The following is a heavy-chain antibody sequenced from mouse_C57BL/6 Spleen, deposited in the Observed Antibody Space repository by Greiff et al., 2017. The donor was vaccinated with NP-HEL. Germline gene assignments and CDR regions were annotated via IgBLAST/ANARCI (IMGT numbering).Heavy chain of an antibody. CDR3: ARHADSSGWFAY. V-gene: IGHV5-6*01. Sequence: EVKLMESGGDLVKPGGSLKLSCAASGFTFSSYGMSWVRQTPDKRLEWVATISSGGSYTYYPDSVKGRFTISRDNAKNTLYLQMSSLKSEDTAMYYCARHADSSGWFAYWGQGTLVTVSA. J-gene: IGHJ3*01. CDR1: GFTFSSYG. D-gene: IGHD3-2*02. CDR2: ISSGGSYT.